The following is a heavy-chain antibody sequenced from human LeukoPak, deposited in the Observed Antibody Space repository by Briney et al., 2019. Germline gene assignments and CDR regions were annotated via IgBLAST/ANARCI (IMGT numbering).Heavy chain of an antibody. CDR1: GFTFDDYG. V-gene: IGHV3-20*04. Sequence: AGGSLRLSCAASGFTFDDYGMSWVRQAPGKGLEWVSGINWNGGSTGYADSVKGRFTISRDNAKNSLYLQMNSLRAEDTALYYCARYPTYYYDSSGYKEGSYFDYWGQGTLVTVS. J-gene: IGHJ4*02. CDR2: INWNGGST. D-gene: IGHD3-22*01. CDR3: ARYPTYYYDSSGYKEGSYFDY.